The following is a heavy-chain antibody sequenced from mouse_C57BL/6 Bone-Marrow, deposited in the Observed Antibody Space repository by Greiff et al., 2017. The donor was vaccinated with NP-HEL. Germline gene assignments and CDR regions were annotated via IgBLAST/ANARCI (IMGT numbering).Heavy chain of an antibody. CDR2: IRNKANGYTT. Sequence: EVHLVESGGGLVQPGGSLILSCAASGFTFTDYYMSWVRQPPGKALEWLGFIRNKANGYTTEYSASVKGRFTISRDNSQSILYLQMNALRAEDSATYYCASEAPYSNSFAYWGQGTLVTVSA. CDR3: ASEAPYSNSFAY. V-gene: IGHV7-3*01. D-gene: IGHD2-5*01. CDR1: GFTFTDYY. J-gene: IGHJ3*01.